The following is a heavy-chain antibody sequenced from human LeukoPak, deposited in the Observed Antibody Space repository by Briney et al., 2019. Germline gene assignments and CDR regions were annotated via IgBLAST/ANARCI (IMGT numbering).Heavy chain of an antibody. V-gene: IGHV1-69*06. CDR1: GGTFSSYA. D-gene: IGHD3-10*01. CDR3: AREPYGSGTRIDDY. J-gene: IGHJ4*02. Sequence: ASVKVSCKASGGTFSSYAISWVRQAPGQGLEWMGGIIPIFGTANYAQKFQGRVTITADKSTSTAYMELSSLRSEATAVYYCAREPYGSGTRIDDYWGQGTLVTGSS. CDR2: IIPIFGTA.